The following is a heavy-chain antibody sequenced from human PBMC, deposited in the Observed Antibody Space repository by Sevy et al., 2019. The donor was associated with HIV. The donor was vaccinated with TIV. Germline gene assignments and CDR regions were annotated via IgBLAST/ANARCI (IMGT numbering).Heavy chain of an antibody. D-gene: IGHD3-3*01. CDR3: AKDRVTVFGVVVTFDS. V-gene: IGHV3-23*01. J-gene: IGHJ4*02. Sequence: GGSLRLSCAASGFTFDSYAMHWVRQVAGKGLEWVSTISGSGYATYYADSGKGRFIISRDTSRNTLDLQMNSLRVEDSAVYFCAKDRVTVFGVVVTFDSWGQGTLVTVSS. CDR1: GFTFDSYA. CDR2: ISGSGYAT.